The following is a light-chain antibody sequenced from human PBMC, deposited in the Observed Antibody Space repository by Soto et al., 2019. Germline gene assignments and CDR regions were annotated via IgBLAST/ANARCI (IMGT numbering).Light chain of an antibody. CDR3: QSYDSTLSARYV. J-gene: IGLJ1*01. CDR2: EVS. CDR1: SSDVGGYNY. V-gene: IGLV2-8*01. Sequence: QSALTQPPPASGSPGQSVTISCTGTSSDVGGYNYVSWYQQHPGKAPKLMIYEVSKRPSGVPDRFSGSKSGNTASLTVSGLQAEDEADYYCQSYDSTLSARYVFGTGTKVTVL.